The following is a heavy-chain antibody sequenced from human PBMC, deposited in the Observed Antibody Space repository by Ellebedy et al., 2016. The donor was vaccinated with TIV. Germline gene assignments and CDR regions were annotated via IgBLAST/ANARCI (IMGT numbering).Heavy chain of an antibody. CDR2: ISTDGSST. D-gene: IGHD2/OR15-2a*01. Sequence: GESLKISXAASGFTFTSHWMHWVRQVPGKGLVWVSRISTDGSSTTYADSVKGRFTISRDNAKNTLYLQLNSLRAEDTAVYYCSRGNKTFNPWGQGTLVTVSS. CDR3: SRGNKTFNP. J-gene: IGHJ5*02. CDR1: GFTFTSHW. V-gene: IGHV3-74*01.